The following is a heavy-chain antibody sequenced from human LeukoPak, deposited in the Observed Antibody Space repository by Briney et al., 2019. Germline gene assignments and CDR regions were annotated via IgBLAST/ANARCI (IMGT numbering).Heavy chain of an antibody. CDR2: ISYDGSKK. V-gene: IGHV3-30*18. D-gene: IGHD3-3*01. Sequence: PGGSLRLSCAASGFTFSSYGMHWVRQAPGKGLEWVAVISYDGSKKYYADSVKGRFTISRVNSKNTLYLQMNSLRAEDTAVYYCAKDLRITIFGVVIMDFMEFDPWGQGTLVTVSS. CDR1: GFTFSSYG. CDR3: AKDLRITIFGVVIMDFMEFDP. J-gene: IGHJ5*02.